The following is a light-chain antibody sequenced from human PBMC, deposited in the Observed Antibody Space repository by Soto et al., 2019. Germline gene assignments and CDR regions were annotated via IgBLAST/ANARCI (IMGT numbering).Light chain of an antibody. CDR1: QSVSSSY. J-gene: IGKJ3*01. CDR2: GAS. V-gene: IGKV3-20*01. CDR3: QQYGSSPPGVT. Sequence: EIVLTQSPGTLSLSPGERATLSCRASQSVSSSYLAWYQQKPGQAPRLLIYGASSRATGIPDRFSGSGSGTDFTLTISRLEAEDFAVYYCQQYGSSPPGVTFGPGTKVDIK.